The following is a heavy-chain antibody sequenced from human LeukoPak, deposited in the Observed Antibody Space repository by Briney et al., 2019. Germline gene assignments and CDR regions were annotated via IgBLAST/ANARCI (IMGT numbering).Heavy chain of an antibody. CDR3: AKGSSSSGYYYYCGMAV. CDR2: ISGSGGST. CDR1: GFTFSSYA. J-gene: IGHJ6*02. D-gene: IGHD6-6*01. V-gene: IGHV3-23*01. Sequence: GGSLRLSCAASGFTFSSYAMSWVRQAPGKGLEWVSAISGSGGSTYYADSVKGGFTIYRDNSKNTLYVQMNSLRAEDTAVYYCAKGSSSSGYYYYCGMAVWGQGPTVTVSS.